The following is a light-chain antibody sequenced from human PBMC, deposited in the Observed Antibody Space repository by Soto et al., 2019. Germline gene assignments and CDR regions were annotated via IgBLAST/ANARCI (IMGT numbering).Light chain of an antibody. Sequence: IMTVSPGERATLSCRASQSVNSDLAWYQQKPGQAPRLLIHDASTRATGIPVRFSGSGSGTEFTLTISSLQSEDFAIYYCQQYNNWPLGFGGGTKV. CDR3: QQYNNWPLG. J-gene: IGKJ4*01. V-gene: IGKV3-15*01. CDR1: QSVNSD. CDR2: DAS.